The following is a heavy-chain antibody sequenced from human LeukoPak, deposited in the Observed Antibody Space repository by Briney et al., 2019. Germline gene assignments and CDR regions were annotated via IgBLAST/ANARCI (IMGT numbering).Heavy chain of an antibody. CDR2: IYHSGST. V-gene: IGHV4-30-2*02. J-gene: IGHJ4*02. D-gene: IGHD3-10*01. CDR3: ARRAGSRGAPLWFGEFAFDY. Sequence: PSQTLSLTCTVSGDSISSGGHYWSWIRQPPGKGLEWMGYIYHSGSTYYSPSLKSRVTISVDRSKNQFSLKLSSVTAADTAVYYCARRAGSRGAPLWFGEFAFDYWGQGTLVTVSS. CDR1: GDSISSGGHY.